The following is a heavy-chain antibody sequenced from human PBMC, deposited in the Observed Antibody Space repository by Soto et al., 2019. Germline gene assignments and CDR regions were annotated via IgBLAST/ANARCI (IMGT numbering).Heavy chain of an antibody. CDR2: IYPGDSDT. V-gene: IGHV5-51*01. J-gene: IGHJ6*02. D-gene: IGHD1-7*01. CDR1: GYGFTSYW. Sequence: PGESLKISCKGSGYGFTSYWICWVRQMPGKGLEWMGIIYPGDSDTRYSPSFQGQVTISADKSLSTAYLQWSSLKASDTAMYYCARQGWNYDYYYYGMDVWGQGTTVTVSS. CDR3: ARQGWNYDYYYYGMDV.